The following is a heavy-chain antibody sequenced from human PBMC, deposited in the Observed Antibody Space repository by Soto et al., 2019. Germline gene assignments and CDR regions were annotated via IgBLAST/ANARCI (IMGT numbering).Heavy chain of an antibody. J-gene: IGHJ5*02. CDR1: VVSFMSYV. CDR3: AKQGDYDFWSSSNNWLDP. D-gene: IGHD3-3*01. CDR2: IGGRGGST. V-gene: IGHV3-23*01. Sequence: SPILFRASRVVSFMSYVISVVIQRKGRGLEWVSSIGGRGGSTYYADSVKGRFTISRDNSKNTVYLQMNSLRVEDTAVYYCAKQGDYDFWSSSNNWLDPWGQGTLVTVSS.